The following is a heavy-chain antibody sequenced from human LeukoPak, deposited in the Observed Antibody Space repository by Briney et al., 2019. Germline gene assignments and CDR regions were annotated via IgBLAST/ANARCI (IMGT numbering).Heavy chain of an antibody. CDR3: ARGGDYYDSSGYYYIQGTFDY. Sequence: PGGSLRLSCAASGFTFSSYAMSWVRQVPGKGLEWVSVISGSGDNTYYADSVKGRFTISRDNAKNSLYLQMNSLRAEDTAVYYCARGGDYYDSSGYYYIQGTFDYWGQGTLVTVSS. CDR1: GFTFSSYA. V-gene: IGHV3-23*01. J-gene: IGHJ4*02. D-gene: IGHD3-22*01. CDR2: ISGSGDNT.